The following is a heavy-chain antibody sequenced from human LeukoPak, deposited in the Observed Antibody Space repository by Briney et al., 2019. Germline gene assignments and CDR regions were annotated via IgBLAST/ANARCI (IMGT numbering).Heavy chain of an antibody. CDR3: ARGDSGWSSNS. CDR1: GYSFSNYW. V-gene: IGHV5-51*01. CDR2: IYPGDSDI. D-gene: IGHD6-19*01. J-gene: IGHJ4*02. Sequence: GEFLKISCKGSGYSFSNYWVGWVRQMSGKGLEWMGVIYPGDSDITYSPAFRGQVTISVDKSISTAYLQWSSLKASDTAMYYCARGDSGWSSNSWGQGTLVTVSS.